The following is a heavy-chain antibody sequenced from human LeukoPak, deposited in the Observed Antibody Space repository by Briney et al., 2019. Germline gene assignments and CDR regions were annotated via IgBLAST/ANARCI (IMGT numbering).Heavy chain of an antibody. CDR2: INSDGSST. Sequence: GGSLRLSCAASGFTFSSYWMHWVRQAPGKGLVWVSRINSDGSSTSYADSVKGRFTISRDNSKNTLYLQMNSLRAEDTAVYYCARSTLGLQLAPLDYWGQGTLVTVSS. D-gene: IGHD6-6*01. V-gene: IGHV3-74*01. J-gene: IGHJ4*02. CDR1: GFTFSSYW. CDR3: ARSTLGLQLAPLDY.